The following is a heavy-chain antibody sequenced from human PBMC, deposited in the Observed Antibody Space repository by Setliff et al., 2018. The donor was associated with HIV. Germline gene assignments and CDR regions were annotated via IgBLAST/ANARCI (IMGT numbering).Heavy chain of an antibody. CDR1: GGSISSGTDF. D-gene: IGHD6-13*01. V-gene: IGHV4-61*02. J-gene: IGHJ4*02. Sequence: PSETLSLTCSVSGGSISSGTDFWSWIRQPAGKGLEGIGRIYTSGSTKYNPSLDSRVTISVDTSKNQFSLDLRSVTAADTAVYYCAREPAAGAYYFDYWGQGTRGTVS. CDR3: AREPAAGAYYFDY. CDR2: IYTSGST.